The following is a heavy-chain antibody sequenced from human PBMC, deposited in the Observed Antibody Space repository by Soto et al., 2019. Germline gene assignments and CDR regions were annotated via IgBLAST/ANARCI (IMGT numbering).Heavy chain of an antibody. J-gene: IGHJ4*02. V-gene: IGHV3-7*01. CDR1: GFNFSGHW. CDR3: ARESARWLLSFFDY. Sequence: EVQLVQSGGGLVQPGGSLRLSCEVSGFNFSGHWMSWVRQAPGKGLEWVATIKQDGIEKYYVDSVKGRFTISRDNTKNSLYLQMSSLRADETAVYYCARESARWLLSFFDYWGRGPWSPSPQ. D-gene: IGHD5-12*01. CDR2: IKQDGIEK.